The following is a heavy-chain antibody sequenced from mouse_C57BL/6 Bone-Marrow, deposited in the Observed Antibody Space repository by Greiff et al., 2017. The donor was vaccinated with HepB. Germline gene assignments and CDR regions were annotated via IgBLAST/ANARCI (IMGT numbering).Heavy chain of an antibody. Sequence: VQLQQPGAELVKPGASVKLSCKASGYTFTSYWMHWVKQRPGQGLEWIGMIHPNSGSTNYNEKFKIKATLTVDKSSSTAYMQLSSLTSEDSAVYYCARSGSWVFAYWGQGTLVTVSA. J-gene: IGHJ3*01. CDR1: GYTFTSYW. CDR2: IHPNSGST. CDR3: ARSGSWVFAY. V-gene: IGHV1-64*01. D-gene: IGHD3-1*01.